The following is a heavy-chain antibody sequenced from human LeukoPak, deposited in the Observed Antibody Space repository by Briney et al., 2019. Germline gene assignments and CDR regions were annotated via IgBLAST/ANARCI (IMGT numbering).Heavy chain of an antibody. CDR3: ARGGIVATVPFDY. CDR2: TYFRSKWYN. J-gene: IGHJ4*02. Sequence: SQTLSLTCAISGDSVSSISAAWNWIRQSPSRGLEWLGRTYFRSKWYNDYALSVKSRIIFKPDTSKNQFSLQLNSVTPEDTAVYYCARGGIVATVPFDYWGQGTLVTVSS. CDR1: GDSVSSISAA. V-gene: IGHV6-1*01. D-gene: IGHD5-12*01.